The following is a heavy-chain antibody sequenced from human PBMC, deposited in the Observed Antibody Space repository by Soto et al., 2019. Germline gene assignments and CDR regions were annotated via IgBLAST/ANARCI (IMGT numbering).Heavy chain of an antibody. J-gene: IGHJ4*02. Sequence: QLLESGPGLVKPSETLSLTCAVSGGSISSTTYYWGWIRQPPGKGLEWIGSIYYSGSTYYNPSLKSRVTISIATSKTQFSLKLSSVTATDTAVYYCATGPNLDSCVFWGQGTLVTVSS. V-gene: IGHV4-39*01. CDR2: IYYSGST. CDR1: GGSISSTTYY. CDR3: ATGPNLDSCVF. D-gene: IGHD2-8*01.